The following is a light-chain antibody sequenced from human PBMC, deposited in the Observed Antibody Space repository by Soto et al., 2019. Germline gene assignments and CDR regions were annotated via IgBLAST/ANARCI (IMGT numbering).Light chain of an antibody. J-gene: IGLJ3*02. CDR1: SSDVGGYNY. CDR3: CSYAGSYNWV. V-gene: IGLV2-11*01. Sequence: QSALTQPRSVSGSPGQSVTISCTGTSSDVGGYNYVSWYQQHPGKAPKLMIYDVNKRPSGVPDRFSASKSGNTASLTISWLQAADEADYYCCSYAGSYNWVFGGGTKVTVL. CDR2: DVN.